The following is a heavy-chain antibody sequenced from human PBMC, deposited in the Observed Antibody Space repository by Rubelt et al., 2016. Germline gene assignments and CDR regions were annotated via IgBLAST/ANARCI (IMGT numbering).Heavy chain of an antibody. J-gene: IGHJ6*02. CDR2: IVPILHVT. V-gene: IGHV1-69*04. CDR3: ARPPDVYGVDV. CDR1: GGTFSSYV. Sequence: KPGSSVKVSCKASGGTFSSYVITWVRQAPGQGLEWMGRIVPILHVTNYAQKFRGRVTITADKSTSTAYMEMTSLRSEDTAVYYCARPPDVYGVDVWGQGTTVTVSS.